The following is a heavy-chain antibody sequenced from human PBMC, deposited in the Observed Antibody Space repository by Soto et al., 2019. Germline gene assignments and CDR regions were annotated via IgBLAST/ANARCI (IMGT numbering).Heavy chain of an antibody. J-gene: IGHJ4*02. CDR3: AREPSSYYFDS. V-gene: IGHV1-69*13. CDR2: IIPIFGTA. Sequence: SVKVSCKASGGTFGTYAVNWVRQAPGQGLEWMGGIIPIFGTANYAQNFQGRVSITADGSTGTAYMDLSSLRSEDTAIYYCAREPSSYYFDSWGQRTLLTVSS. CDR1: GGTFGTYA.